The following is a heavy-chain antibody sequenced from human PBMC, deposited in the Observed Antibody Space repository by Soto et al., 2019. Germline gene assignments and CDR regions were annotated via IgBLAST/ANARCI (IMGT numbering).Heavy chain of an antibody. CDR3: ARDASGSSSSWYLGYYYYGKDV. CDR2: INGGNGNT. Sequence: GASVKVSCKASGNTVPNYAIHWVRQTPGQRLEWMGWINGGNGNTYYSQHFQGRVTLTRDTSAGTAYMQLRSLRSDDTAVYYCARDASGSSSSWYLGYYYYGKDVWGQGTTVTVSS. J-gene: IGHJ6*02. CDR1: GNTVPNYA. V-gene: IGHV1-3*01. D-gene: IGHD6-13*01.